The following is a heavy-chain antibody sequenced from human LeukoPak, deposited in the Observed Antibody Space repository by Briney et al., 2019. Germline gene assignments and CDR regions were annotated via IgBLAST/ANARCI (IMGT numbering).Heavy chain of an antibody. CDR2: IYYSGST. V-gene: IGHV4-59*05. CDR1: GFTFSDYY. D-gene: IGHD3-9*01. J-gene: IGHJ4*02. CDR3: ASDILTGL. Sequence: GSLRLSCAASGFTFSDYYMSWIRQAPGKGLEWIGSIYYSGSTYYNPSLKSRVTISVDTSKNQFSLKLSSVTAADTAVYYCASDILTGLWGQGTLVTVSS.